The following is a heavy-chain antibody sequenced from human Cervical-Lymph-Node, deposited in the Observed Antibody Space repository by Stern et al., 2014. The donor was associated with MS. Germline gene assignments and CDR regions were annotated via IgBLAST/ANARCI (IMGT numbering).Heavy chain of an antibody. D-gene: IGHD1-26*01. Sequence: VQLVQSGAAVKKPGSSVKVSCEASGGTFSTYAISWVRQAPGQGLEWMGGTIPLIGTANYAEKVQGRVTITGDKSTSTLNMELRSLRSEDTGVYYCARGELKEGLVRGMDVWGQGTTVTVSS. CDR1: GGTFSTYA. V-gene: IGHV1-69*14. J-gene: IGHJ6*02. CDR2: TIPLIGTA. CDR3: ARGELKEGLVRGMDV.